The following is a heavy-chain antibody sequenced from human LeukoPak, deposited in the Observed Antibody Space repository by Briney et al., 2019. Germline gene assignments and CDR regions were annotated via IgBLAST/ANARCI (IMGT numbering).Heavy chain of an antibody. CDR3: ARRTARGRFDP. CDR1: GGSFSGYY. V-gene: IGHV4-34*01. D-gene: IGHD1-1*01. J-gene: IGHJ5*02. Sequence: SETLSLTCAVYGGSFSGYYWSWIRQPPGKGLEWIGEINHSGSTNYNPSLKSRVTISVDTSKKQFSLKLSSVTAADTAVYYCARRTARGRFDPWGQGTLVTVSS. CDR2: INHSGST.